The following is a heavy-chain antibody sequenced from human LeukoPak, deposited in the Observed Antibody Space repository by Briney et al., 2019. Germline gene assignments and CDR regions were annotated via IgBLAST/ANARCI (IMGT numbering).Heavy chain of an antibody. CDR3: AGASYDSSGVH. Sequence: SETLSLTCTVSGGSISSYYWSWIRQPPGKGLEWIGYIYYSGSTNYNPSLKSRVTISVDTSKNQFSLKLSSVTAADTAVYYCAGASYDSSGVHWGQGTLVTVSS. CDR2: IYYSGST. D-gene: IGHD3-22*01. CDR1: GGSISSYY. J-gene: IGHJ4*02. V-gene: IGHV4-59*01.